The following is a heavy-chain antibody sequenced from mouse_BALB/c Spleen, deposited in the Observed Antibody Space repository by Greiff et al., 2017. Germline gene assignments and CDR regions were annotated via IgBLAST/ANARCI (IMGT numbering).Heavy chain of an antibody. D-gene: IGHD2-1*01. J-gene: IGHJ4*01. CDR1: GFTFSSFG. V-gene: IGHV5-17*02. Sequence: EVKLMESGGGLVQPGGSRKLSCAASGFTFSSFGMHWVRQAPEKGLEWVAYISSGSSTIYYADTVKGRFTISRDNPKNTLFLQMTSLRSEDTAMYYCATLYGRHAMDYWGQGTSVTVSS. CDR2: ISSGSSTI. CDR3: ATLYGRHAMDY.